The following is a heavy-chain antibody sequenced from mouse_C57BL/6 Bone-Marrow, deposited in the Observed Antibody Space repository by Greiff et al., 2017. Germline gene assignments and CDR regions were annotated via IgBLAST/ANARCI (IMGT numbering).Heavy chain of an antibody. D-gene: IGHD1-1*01. V-gene: IGHV1-63*01. Sequence: QVQLQQSGAELVRPGTSVKMSCKASGYTFTNYWIGWAKQRPGHGLEWIGDIYPGGGYTNYNEKFKGKATLTADKSSSTAYMQFSSLTSEDSAIYYCARACYYGSSLGAMDYWGQGTSVTVSS. J-gene: IGHJ4*01. CDR2: IYPGGGYT. CDR3: ARACYYGSSLGAMDY. CDR1: GYTFTNYW.